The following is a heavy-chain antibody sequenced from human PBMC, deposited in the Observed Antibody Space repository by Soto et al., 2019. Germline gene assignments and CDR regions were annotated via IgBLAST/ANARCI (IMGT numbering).Heavy chain of an antibody. V-gene: IGHV1-69*01. D-gene: IGHD5-18*01. Sequence: QVQLVQSGAEVKKPGSSVKVSCKASGGTFSSYAISWVRQAPGQGLEWMGGIIPIFGTANYAQKFQGRVTITADESTSTGYMELSSLRSEDTAVYYCARVKMAPQSSARAFDIWGQGTMVTVSS. CDR1: GGTFSSYA. CDR2: IIPIFGTA. J-gene: IGHJ3*02. CDR3: ARVKMAPQSSARAFDI.